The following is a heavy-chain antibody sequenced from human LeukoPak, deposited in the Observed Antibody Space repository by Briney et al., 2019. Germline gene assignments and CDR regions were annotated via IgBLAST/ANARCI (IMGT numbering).Heavy chain of an antibody. CDR2: IKSDGGRT. CDR1: GFTFSSYA. D-gene: IGHD1-26*01. Sequence: GGSLRLYCAASGFTFSSYAISWVRQAPGKGLEWVSAIKSDGGRTYYADSVKGRFTISRDNSRNTVSVQMNSLRAEDTALYYCAKESPYSVGGTGRVYYFDYWGQGILVTVSS. J-gene: IGHJ4*02. CDR3: AKESPYSVGGTGRVYYFDY. V-gene: IGHV3-23*01.